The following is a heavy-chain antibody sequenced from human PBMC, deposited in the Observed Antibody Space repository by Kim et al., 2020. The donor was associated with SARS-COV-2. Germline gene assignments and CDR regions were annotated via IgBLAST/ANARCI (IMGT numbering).Heavy chain of an antibody. CDR3: VAGAAFVI. Sequence: GGSLRLSCAASGFTFDDYAMHWVRQAPGKGLEWVSGISWNSGSIGYADSVKGRFTISRDNAKNSLYLQMNSLRAEDTALYYCVAGAAFVIWGQGTMVTVS. CDR1: GFTFDDYA. D-gene: IGHD1-26*01. CDR2: ISWNSGSI. V-gene: IGHV3-9*01. J-gene: IGHJ3*02.